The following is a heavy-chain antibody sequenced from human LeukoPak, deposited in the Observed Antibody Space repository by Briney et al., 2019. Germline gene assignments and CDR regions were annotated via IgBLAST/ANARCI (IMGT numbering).Heavy chain of an antibody. CDR3: TRLEHTNWSRYFDL. D-gene: IGHD1-1*01. V-gene: IGHV3-73*01. Sequence: GGSLKLSCAASGFSFSGSSMHWVRQPSGKGLEGVGRIRSQAHSYATGYSASVKGRFTISRDDSKNTAYLQMDSLKTEDTAVYFCTRLEHTNWSRYFDLWGRGTLVTVSS. J-gene: IGHJ2*01. CDR1: GFSFSGSS. CDR2: IRSQAHSYAT.